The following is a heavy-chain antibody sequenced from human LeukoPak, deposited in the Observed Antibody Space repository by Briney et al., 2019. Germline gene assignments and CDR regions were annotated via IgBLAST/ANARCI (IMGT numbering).Heavy chain of an antibody. CDR3: AGTNIAARGEYYYYYYYMDV. CDR2: IYTSGST. D-gene: IGHD6-6*01. V-gene: IGHV4-4*07. Sequence: PSETLSLTCTVSGGSISSYYWSWIRQPAGKGLEWIGRIYTSGSTNYNPSLKSRVTISVDTSKNQFPLKLSSVTAADTAVYYCAGTNIAARGEYYYYYYYMDVWGKGTTVTVSS. CDR1: GGSISSYY. J-gene: IGHJ6*03.